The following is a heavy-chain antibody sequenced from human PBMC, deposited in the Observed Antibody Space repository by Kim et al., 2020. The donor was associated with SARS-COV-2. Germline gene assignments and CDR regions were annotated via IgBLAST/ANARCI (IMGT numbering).Heavy chain of an antibody. CDR3: ARRGLGYCSSTSCSADAFDI. CDR2: IYYSGST. V-gene: IGHV4-59*08. D-gene: IGHD2-2*01. J-gene: IGHJ3*02. Sequence: SETLSLTCTVSGGSISSYYWSWIRQPPGKGLEWIGYIYYSGSTNYNPSLKSRVTISVDTSKNQFSLKLSSVTAADMAVYYCARRGLGYCSSTSCSADAFDIWGQGTMVTVSS. CDR1: GGSISSYY.